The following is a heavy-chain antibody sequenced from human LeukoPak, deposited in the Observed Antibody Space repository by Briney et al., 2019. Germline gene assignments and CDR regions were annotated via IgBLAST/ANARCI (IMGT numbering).Heavy chain of an antibody. CDR2: IYTSGST. CDR1: GGSISSYY. D-gene: IGHD1-1*01. J-gene: IGHJ4*02. Sequence: SETLSLTCTVSGGSISSYYWSWIRQPAGKGLEWIGRIYTSGSTNYNPSLKSRVTMSVDTSKNQFSLKVTSVTAADTAVYYCAKYQTGTMFDYWGQGALVTVSS. CDR3: AKYQTGTMFDY. V-gene: IGHV4-4*07.